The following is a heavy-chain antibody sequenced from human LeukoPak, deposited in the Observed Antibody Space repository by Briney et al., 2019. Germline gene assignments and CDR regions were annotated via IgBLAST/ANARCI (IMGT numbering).Heavy chain of an antibody. D-gene: IGHD3-22*01. Sequence: PGRSLRLSCAASKFIFSGYAMSWVRQAPGKGLEWVSGISGSGRSTYYADSVKGRFTISRDNSNNTLYLQMNSLRAEDTAVYYCANGRYDSSGYYLDFWGEGTLVTVCS. CDR3: ANGRYDSSGYYLDF. CDR2: ISGSGRST. J-gene: IGHJ4*02. V-gene: IGHV3-23*01. CDR1: KFIFSGYA.